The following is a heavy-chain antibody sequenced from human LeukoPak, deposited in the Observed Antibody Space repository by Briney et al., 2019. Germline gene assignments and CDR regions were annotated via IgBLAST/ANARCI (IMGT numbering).Heavy chain of an antibody. J-gene: IGHJ6*02. V-gene: IGHV4-34*01. D-gene: IGHD3-3*01. Sequence: TSETLSLTCAVYGGSFSGYYWSWIRQPPGKGLEWIGEINHSESTNYNPSLKSRVTISVDTSKNQFSLKLSSVTAADTAVYYCASSTISAYYYYYGMDVWGQGTTVTVSS. CDR1: GGSFSGYY. CDR3: ASSTISAYYYYYGMDV. CDR2: INHSEST.